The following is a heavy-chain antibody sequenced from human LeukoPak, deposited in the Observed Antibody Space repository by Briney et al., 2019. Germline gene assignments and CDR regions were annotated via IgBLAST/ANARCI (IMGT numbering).Heavy chain of an antibody. Sequence: TGGSPRLSCAASGFTLSPYAMNWVRQAPGKGLEWIAFISDSGHTKYNADSVKGRFTISRDNAKNSVFLQMNSLRDEDTAVYYCARKELEGSWFGPWGQGTLVTVTS. J-gene: IGHJ5*02. CDR2: ISDSGHTK. CDR3: ARKELEGSWFGP. V-gene: IGHV3-48*02. D-gene: IGHD3-3*01. CDR1: GFTLSPYA.